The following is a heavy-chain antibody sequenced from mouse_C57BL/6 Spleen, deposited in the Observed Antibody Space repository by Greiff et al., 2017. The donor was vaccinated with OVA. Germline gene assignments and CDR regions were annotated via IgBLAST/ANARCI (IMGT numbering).Heavy chain of an antibody. CDR1: GFSFNTYA. J-gene: IGHJ1*03. CDR2: IRSKSNNYAT. CDR3: VRPNYYGSSWYFDV. Sequence: GGGLVQPKGSLKLSCAASGFSFNTYAMNWVRQAPGKGLEWVARIRSKSNNYATYYADSVKDRFTISRDDSESMLYLQMNNLKTEDTAMYYCVRPNYYGSSWYFDVWGTGTTVTVSS. D-gene: IGHD1-1*01. V-gene: IGHV10-1*01.